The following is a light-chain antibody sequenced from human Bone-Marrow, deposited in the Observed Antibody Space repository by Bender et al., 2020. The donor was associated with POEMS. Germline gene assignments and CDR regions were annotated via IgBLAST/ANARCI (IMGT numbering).Light chain of an antibody. CDR1: SSGVGDYNL. CDR2: EGG. CDR3: CSHAGLSWL. J-gene: IGLJ3*02. V-gene: IGLV2-23*01. Sequence: QSALTQPASVSGSPGQSITISCTGTSSGVGDYNLVSWYQQHPGKAPKLMIYEGGKRPSGVSNRFSGSKSGYTASLTISGLQAEDEAYYFCCSHAGLSWLFGGGTKLTVL.